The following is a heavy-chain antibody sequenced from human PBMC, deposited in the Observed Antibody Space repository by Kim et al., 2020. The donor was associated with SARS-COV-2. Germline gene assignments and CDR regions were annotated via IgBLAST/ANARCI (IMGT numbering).Heavy chain of an antibody. D-gene: IGHD3-10*01. V-gene: IGHV6-1*01. CDR3: AKGGFGMTVALFDS. J-gene: IGHJ4*02. Sequence: YAVSVKNRMTINPDTTRNQFSLQLNSVTPDDTAVYFCAKGGFGMTVALFDSWGQGTLVTVSS.